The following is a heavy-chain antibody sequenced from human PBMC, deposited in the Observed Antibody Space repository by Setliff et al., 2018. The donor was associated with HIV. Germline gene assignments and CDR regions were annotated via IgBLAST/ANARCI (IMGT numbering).Heavy chain of an antibody. J-gene: IGHJ4*02. V-gene: IGHV3-74*01. CDR2: INSDGSYT. CDR1: GFTFSSYW. CDR3: ARLDDSNGFDY. Sequence: GGSLRLSCAASGFTFSSYWMHWVRQAPGKGLVWVSRINSDGSYTSYAESVKGRFTISRDNAKNTLFLQMNSLRAEDTAVYYCARLDDSNGFDYWGQGTLVTVSS. D-gene: IGHD3-22*01.